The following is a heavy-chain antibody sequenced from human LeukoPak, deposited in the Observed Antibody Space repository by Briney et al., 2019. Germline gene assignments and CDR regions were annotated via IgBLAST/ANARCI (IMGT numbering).Heavy chain of an antibody. CDR3: ARGDSYSWFDP. J-gene: IGHJ5*02. D-gene: IGHD2-15*01. CDR1: GGSISSYY. CDR2: VHYSGTT. V-gene: IGHV4-59*01. Sequence: KTSETLSLTCTVSGGSISSYYWSWIRQPPGKGLQWIGYVHYSGTTSYSPSLKSRVTISVDTSKNQFSLKLNSVTAADTAVYYCARGDSYSWFDPWGQGSLVTVSS.